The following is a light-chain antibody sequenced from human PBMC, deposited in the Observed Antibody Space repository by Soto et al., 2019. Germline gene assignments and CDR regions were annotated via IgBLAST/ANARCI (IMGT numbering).Light chain of an antibody. V-gene: IGKV3-20*01. Sequence: DTVLTQSTGPLALSPLDGAILYCKPSQSVSSSFLAWYQQRPGQAPRLLFYDASRRATGIPDKFSASGSGTDFSLTISNLEPEDFAVYYCHQYSSSPWTFGQATKVDIK. CDR3: HQYSSSPWT. CDR1: QSVSSSF. CDR2: DAS. J-gene: IGKJ1*01.